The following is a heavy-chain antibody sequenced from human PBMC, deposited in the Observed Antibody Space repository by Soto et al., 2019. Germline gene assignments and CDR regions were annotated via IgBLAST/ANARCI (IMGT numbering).Heavy chain of an antibody. CDR2: INWNGNYI. D-gene: IGHD2-15*01. CDR1: AFTFGDFA. CDR3: ARAPTGGTWPVYFDW. Sequence: VQLVESGGGLVQPGRSLRLSCTASAFTFGDFAMHWVRQVPGKGLEWVSGINWNGNYIGYADSVKGRFTVSRDNAKNSLYLQMNSLRPEETALYSCARAPTGGTWPVYFDWWGRGTLVTVSS. J-gene: IGHJ4*02. V-gene: IGHV3-9*01.